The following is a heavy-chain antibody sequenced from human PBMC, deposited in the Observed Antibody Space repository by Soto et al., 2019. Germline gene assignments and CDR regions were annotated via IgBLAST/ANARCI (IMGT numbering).Heavy chain of an antibody. Sequence: PSETLSLTCSVSGGSISSGYYYWSWIRQHPGKGLEWVGYFYNSGSVFYNPSLRSRVTISVDTSKNQFSLKLISVTAADTAVYYCARGAVTNLYYYYYGMDVWGQGTTVTVSS. CDR1: GGSISSGYYY. V-gene: IGHV4-31*03. J-gene: IGHJ6*02. CDR3: ARGAVTNLYYYYYGMDV. CDR2: FYNSGSV. D-gene: IGHD4-4*01.